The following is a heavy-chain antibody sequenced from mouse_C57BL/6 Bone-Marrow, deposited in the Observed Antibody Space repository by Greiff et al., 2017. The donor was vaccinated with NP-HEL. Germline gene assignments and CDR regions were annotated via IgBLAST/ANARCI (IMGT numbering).Heavy chain of an antibody. V-gene: IGHV2-5*01. Sequence: QVQLKQSGPGLVQPSQSLSITCTVSGFSLTSYGVHWVRQSPGKGLEWLGVIWRGGSPDYNAAFMSRLSITKDNSKSQVFFKMNSLQADDTAIYDCAKEGYYGTPWFAYWGQGTLVTVSA. CDR3: AKEGYYGTPWFAY. CDR1: GFSLTSYG. D-gene: IGHD1-1*01. CDR2: IWRGGSP. J-gene: IGHJ3*01.